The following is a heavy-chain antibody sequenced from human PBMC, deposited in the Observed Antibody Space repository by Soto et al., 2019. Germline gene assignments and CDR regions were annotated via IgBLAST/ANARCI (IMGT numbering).Heavy chain of an antibody. D-gene: IGHD3-22*01. CDR3: ARGYFGRGLYYDGVDV. Sequence: QVQLVQSGAEVKKPGSSVKGSCKASGGTFNIYGFNWVRQAPGQGLEWMGGIIPIIGAPNYAQKFQDRVTITADEATNTAYRRLSSLRSEVTAGYYCARGYFGRGLYYDGVDVWGQATTVTVSS. J-gene: IGHJ6*02. CDR2: IIPIIGAP. V-gene: IGHV1-69*01. CDR1: GGTFNIYG.